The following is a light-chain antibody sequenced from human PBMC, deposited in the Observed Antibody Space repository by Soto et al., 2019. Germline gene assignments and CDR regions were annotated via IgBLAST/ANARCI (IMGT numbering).Light chain of an antibody. CDR3: VSFAGGTYV. J-gene: IGLJ1*01. Sequence: QSALTQPASVSGSPGQSITISCTGTSSDVGAYYSVSWYQHHPGKAPKLMVYDVNRRPPGVPDRFFGSKSGNTASLTVSGLQAEDEADYYCVSFAGGTYVFGTGTKLTVL. CDR1: SSDVGAYYS. V-gene: IGLV2-8*01. CDR2: DVN.